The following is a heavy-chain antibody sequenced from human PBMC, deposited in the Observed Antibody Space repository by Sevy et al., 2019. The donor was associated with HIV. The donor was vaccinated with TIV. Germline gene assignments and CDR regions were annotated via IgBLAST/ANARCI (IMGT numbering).Heavy chain of an antibody. CDR1: GFTFSNYA. CDR3: TKDEAYTVATSYYFDY. CDR2: ISGSAYNT. Sequence: GGSLRLSCAASGFTFSNYAMSWVRQAPGKGLEWVSGISGSAYNTYYADSVKGRFTISRDNSKNSLYLQMNSLRAEDTAVYYCTKDEAYTVATSYYFDYWGQGTLVTVSS. J-gene: IGHJ4*02. D-gene: IGHD5-12*01. V-gene: IGHV3-23*01.